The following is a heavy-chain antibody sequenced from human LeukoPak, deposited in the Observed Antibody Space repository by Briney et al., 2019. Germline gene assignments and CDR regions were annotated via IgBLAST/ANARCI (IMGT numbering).Heavy chain of an antibody. CDR1: GFTFSSYG. CDR3: AANLIAVAADFDY. D-gene: IGHD6-19*01. J-gene: IGHJ4*02. Sequence: GRSLRLSCAASGFTFSSYGMHWVRQAPGKGLEWVAVISYDGSNKYYADSVKGRFTISRDNSKNTLYLQMNSLRAEDTAVYYCAANLIAVAADFDYWGQGTLVTVSS. CDR2: ISYDGSNK. V-gene: IGHV3-30*03.